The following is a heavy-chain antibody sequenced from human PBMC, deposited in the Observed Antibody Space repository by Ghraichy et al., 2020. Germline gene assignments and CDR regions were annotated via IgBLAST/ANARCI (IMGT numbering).Heavy chain of an antibody. V-gene: IGHV1-2*02. CDR1: GYTFTGYY. D-gene: IGHD1-26*01. J-gene: IGHJ5*02. Sequence: ASVKVSCKASGYTFTGYYIHWVRQAPGQGLEWMGWINPNSGGTNYAQKFQDRVPMTRDPSISTAYMELSRLRSDDTAIYYCARVVVGATNWFDPWGQGTLVTVSS. CDR3: ARVVVGATNWFDP. CDR2: INPNSGGT.